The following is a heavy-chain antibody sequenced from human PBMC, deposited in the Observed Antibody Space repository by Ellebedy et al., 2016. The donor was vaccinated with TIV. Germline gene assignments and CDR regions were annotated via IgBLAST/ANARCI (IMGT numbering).Heavy chain of an antibody. Sequence: ASVTVSCXASGYTFTGYYLHWVRQAPGQGLEWMGWINPNSGGTNYAQKFQGRVTMTRDTSISTAYMELSRLRSDDTAVYYCARDGGYGGNSLYYFDYWGQGTLVTVSS. V-gene: IGHV1-2*02. D-gene: IGHD4-23*01. CDR2: INPNSGGT. CDR3: ARDGGYGGNSLYYFDY. CDR1: GYTFTGYY. J-gene: IGHJ4*02.